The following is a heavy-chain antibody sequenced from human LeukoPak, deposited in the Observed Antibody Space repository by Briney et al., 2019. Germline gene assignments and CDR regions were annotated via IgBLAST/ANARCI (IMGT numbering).Heavy chain of an antibody. CDR2: IYPGDSDT. Sequence: GEPLKISCKGSEYSFSSYWIGWVRQMPGKGLEWMGIIYPGDSDTRYSPSFRGQVTISADKSISTAYLQWSGLKASDTAMYYCARVSLEMRIARNFDYWGQGTLVTVSS. V-gene: IGHV5-51*01. CDR3: ARVSLEMRIARNFDY. J-gene: IGHJ4*02. D-gene: IGHD5-24*01. CDR1: EYSFSSYW.